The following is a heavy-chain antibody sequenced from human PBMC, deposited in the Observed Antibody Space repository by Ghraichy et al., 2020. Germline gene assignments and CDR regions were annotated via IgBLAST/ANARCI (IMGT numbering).Heavy chain of an antibody. CDR1: GGSISSYY. CDR2: IYTSGST. V-gene: IGHV4-4*07. CDR3: ARAYCSGGSCYPDY. J-gene: IGHJ4*02. D-gene: IGHD2-15*01. Sequence: GSLRLSCTVSGGSISSYYWSWIRQPAGKGLEWIGRIYTSGSTNYNPSLKSRVTMSVDTSKNQFSLKLSSVTAADTAVYYCARAYCSGGSCYPDYWGQGTLVTVSS.